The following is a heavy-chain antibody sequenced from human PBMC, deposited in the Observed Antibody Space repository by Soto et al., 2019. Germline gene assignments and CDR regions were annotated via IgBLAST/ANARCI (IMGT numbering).Heavy chain of an antibody. Sequence: ASVKVSCKASGYTFTGYYLHWVRQAPGQGLEWMGWINPSSGGANIAQKFQGWVTMTRDTSIDTAYMELTRLRSDDTAVYYCARDAAMCDYYHYGMDVWGQWTPVTVSS. CDR3: ARDAAMCDYYHYGMDV. CDR1: GYTFTGYY. J-gene: IGHJ6*02. D-gene: IGHD6-25*01. V-gene: IGHV1-2*04. CDR2: INPSSGGA.